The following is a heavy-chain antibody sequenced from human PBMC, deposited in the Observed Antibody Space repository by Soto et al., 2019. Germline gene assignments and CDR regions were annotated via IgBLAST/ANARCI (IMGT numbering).Heavy chain of an antibody. CDR3: AKEDSDSVPYYPVSPGFDY. D-gene: IGHD3-22*01. CDR1: GFTFSTYG. Sequence: PGGSLRLSCAASGFTFSTYGMRWVRQAPGKGLEWVAVISYDGTNKFYADSVKGRFTISRDNSKNTLFLQMNSLRAEDAAVYYCAKEDSDSVPYYPVSPGFDYCGPGTLVTVSS. CDR2: ISYDGTNK. J-gene: IGHJ4*02. V-gene: IGHV3-30*18.